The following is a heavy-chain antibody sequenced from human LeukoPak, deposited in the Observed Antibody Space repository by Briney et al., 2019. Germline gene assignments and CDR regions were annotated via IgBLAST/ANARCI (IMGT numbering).Heavy chain of an antibody. J-gene: IGHJ4*02. Sequence: GGSLRLSCAASGFTFSTYNMNWVRQAPGKGLEWVSAISGSGGSTYYADSVKGRFTISRDNSKNTLYLQMNSLRAEDTAVYYCAKDKSGYSGYDRGYFDYWGQGTLVTVSS. V-gene: IGHV3-23*01. CDR3: AKDKSGYSGYDRGYFDY. CDR1: GFTFSTYN. CDR2: ISGSGGST. D-gene: IGHD5-12*01.